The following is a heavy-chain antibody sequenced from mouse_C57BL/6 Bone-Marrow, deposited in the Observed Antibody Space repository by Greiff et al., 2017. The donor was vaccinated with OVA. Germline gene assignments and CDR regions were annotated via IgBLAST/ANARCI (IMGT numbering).Heavy chain of an antibody. CDR1: GFTFSSYG. CDR3: ARQRYYGSFDY. D-gene: IGHD1-1*01. CDR2: ISSGGSYT. V-gene: IGHV5-6*01. Sequence: EVQLVESGGDLVKPGGSLKLSCAASGFTFSSYGMSWVRQTPDKRLEWVATISSGGSYTYYPDSVKGRFTISRDNAKNTLYLQMSSLKSEDTAMYYCARQRYYGSFDYWGQGTTLTVSS. J-gene: IGHJ2*01.